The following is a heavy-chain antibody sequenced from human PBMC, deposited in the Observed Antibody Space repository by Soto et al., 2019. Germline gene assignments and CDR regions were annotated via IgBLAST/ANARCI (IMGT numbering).Heavy chain of an antibody. CDR2: ISGSGGST. J-gene: IGHJ5*02. V-gene: IGHV3-23*01. Sequence: GGSLRLSCAASGFTFSSYAMSWVRQAPGKGLEWVSAISGSGGSTYYAASVKGRFTISRDNSKNTLYLQMNSLRAEDTAVYYCAKSYSIVVVVAATAQLNWFDPWGQGTLVTVSS. D-gene: IGHD2-15*01. CDR1: GFTFSSYA. CDR3: AKSYSIVVVVAATAQLNWFDP.